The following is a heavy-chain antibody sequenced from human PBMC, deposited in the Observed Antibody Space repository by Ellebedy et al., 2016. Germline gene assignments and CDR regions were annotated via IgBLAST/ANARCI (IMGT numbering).Heavy chain of an antibody. CDR1: GFTFSNYW. D-gene: IGHD1-1*01. J-gene: IGHJ4*02. CDR2: IKQDGSEK. Sequence: GESLKISCAASGFTFSNYWMSWVRQAPGKGLEWVANIKQDGSEKYYVDSVKGRFTISRDNAKNAMFVQMNSLRAEDTAVYYCVTWRPGGTSNFWGQGTLVTVSS. CDR3: VTWRPGGTSNF. V-gene: IGHV3-7*03.